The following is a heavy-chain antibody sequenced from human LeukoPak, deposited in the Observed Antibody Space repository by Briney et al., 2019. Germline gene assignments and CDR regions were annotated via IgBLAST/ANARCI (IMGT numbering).Heavy chain of an antibody. V-gene: IGHV3-23*01. Sequence: GGSLRLSCAASGFTFSSYAMSWVRQAPGKGLEWASAISGSGGSTYYADSVKGRFTISRDNSKNTLYLQMNSLRAEDTAAYYCANSDYGDYGWFAFDIWGQGTMVTVSS. CDR1: GFTFSSYA. CDR3: ANSDYGDYGWFAFDI. CDR2: ISGSGGST. J-gene: IGHJ3*02. D-gene: IGHD4-17*01.